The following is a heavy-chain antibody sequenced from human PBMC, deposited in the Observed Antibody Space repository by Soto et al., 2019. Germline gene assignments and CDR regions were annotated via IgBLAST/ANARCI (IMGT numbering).Heavy chain of an antibody. J-gene: IGHJ6*03. D-gene: IGHD5-12*01. CDR1: GYTFTSYG. Sequence: ASVKVSCKASGYTFTSYGISWVRQAPGQGLEWMGWISAYNGNTNYAQKLQGRVTMTTDTSTSTAYMELRSLRSDDTAVYYCARVSVAGYSGYDLWYYYYMDVWGKGTTVTVSS. CDR3: ARVSVAGYSGYDLWYYYYMDV. V-gene: IGHV1-18*01. CDR2: ISAYNGNT.